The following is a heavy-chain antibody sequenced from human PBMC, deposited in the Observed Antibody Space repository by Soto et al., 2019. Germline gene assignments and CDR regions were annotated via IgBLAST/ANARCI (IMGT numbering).Heavy chain of an antibody. Sequence: QVQLVQSGAEVKKPGSSVNVSCKASGGTFSSYAISWVRQAPGQGLEWMGGIIPIFGTANYAQKFQGRVTITADESTSTAYMELSSLRSEDTAVYYCARDLGGSYRYPFDPWGQGTLVTVSS. V-gene: IGHV1-69*01. CDR1: GGTFSSYA. CDR3: ARDLGGSYRYPFDP. D-gene: IGHD3-16*02. CDR2: IIPIFGTA. J-gene: IGHJ5*02.